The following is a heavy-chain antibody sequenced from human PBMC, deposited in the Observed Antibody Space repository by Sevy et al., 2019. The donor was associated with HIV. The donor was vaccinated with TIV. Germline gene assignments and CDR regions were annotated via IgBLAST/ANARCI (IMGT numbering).Heavy chain of an antibody. V-gene: IGHV3-23*01. J-gene: IGHJ4*02. CDR1: GFTFSSYA. CDR2: IRGSGGNT. Sequence: GGSLRLSCAASGFTFSSYAMTWVRQAPGKGLEWVSTIRGSGGNTYYADSVKGRFTISRDNSKNTLFLQMNSLRAEDTALYYCAKGGGWYDRFDYWVQGTLVTVSS. D-gene: IGHD6-19*01. CDR3: AKGGGWYDRFDY.